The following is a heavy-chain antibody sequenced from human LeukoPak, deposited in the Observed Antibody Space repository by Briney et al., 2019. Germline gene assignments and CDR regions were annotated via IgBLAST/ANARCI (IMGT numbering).Heavy chain of an antibody. CDR2: IYSGGST. CDR1: GFIVSSNY. CDR3: ASSGSYRFDY. D-gene: IGHD1-26*01. J-gene: IGHJ4*02. V-gene: IGHV3-53*01. Sequence: PGGSLRLSCAASGFIVSSNYMSWVRQAPGKGLEWVSVIYSGGSTFYADSVKGRFTISRDNAKNSLYLQMNSLRDEDTAVYYCASSGSYRFDYWGQGTLVTVSS.